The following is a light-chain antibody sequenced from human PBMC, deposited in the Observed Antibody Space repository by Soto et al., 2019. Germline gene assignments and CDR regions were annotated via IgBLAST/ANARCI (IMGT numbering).Light chain of an antibody. CDR3: QQLNSFPIP. Sequence: IQLTQSPSSLSASVGDRVTISCRASQGIANFLAWYQQKPGKAPKLLIYGASTIQSGVPSRFSGSGSGTDFTLTISSLQPEDFATYYCQQLNSFPIPCGPGTKVDIK. CDR2: GAS. J-gene: IGKJ3*01. CDR1: QGIANF. V-gene: IGKV1-9*01.